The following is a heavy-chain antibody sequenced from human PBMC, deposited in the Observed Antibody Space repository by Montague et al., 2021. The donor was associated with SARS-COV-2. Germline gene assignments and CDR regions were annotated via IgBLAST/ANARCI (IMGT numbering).Heavy chain of an antibody. CDR2: IYYSGST. CDR3: ARHYGVVVPAAIYYYYGMDV. CDR1: GGSTSSYY. V-gene: IGHV4-59*08. J-gene: IGHJ6*02. D-gene: IGHD2-2*02. Sequence: SETLSLTCTVSGGSTSSYYWSWIRQPLGKGLEWIGCIYYSGSTNYNPSLKSRVTISVDTSKNQFSLKLSSVTAADTAVYYCARHYGVVVPAAIYYYYGMDVWGQGTTVTVSS.